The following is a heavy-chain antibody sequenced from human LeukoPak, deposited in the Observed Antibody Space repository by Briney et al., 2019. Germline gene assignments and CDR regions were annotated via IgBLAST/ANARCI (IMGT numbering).Heavy chain of an antibody. CDR1: GGFISSSSYY. CDR2: IYYSGST. J-gene: IGHJ6*03. V-gene: IGHV4-39*01. CDR3: EGSGRYRYYYYMDV. D-gene: IGHD3-10*01. Sequence: PSETLSLTCTVYGGFISSSSYYWGWIRQPPGKGLEWIGSIYYSGSTYYNPSLKSRVTISVDTSKNQFSLKLSSVTAADTAVYYCEGSGRYRYYYYMDVWGKGTTVTVSS.